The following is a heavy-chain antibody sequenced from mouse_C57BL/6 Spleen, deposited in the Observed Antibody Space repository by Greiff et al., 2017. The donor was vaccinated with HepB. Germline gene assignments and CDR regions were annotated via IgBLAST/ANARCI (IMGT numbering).Heavy chain of an antibody. V-gene: IGHV1-42*01. J-gene: IGHJ3*01. CDR1: GYSFTGYY. Sequence: EVQLQQSGPELVKPGASVKISCKASGYSFTGYYMNWVKQSPEKSLEWIGEINPSTGGTTYNQKFKAKATLTVDKSSSTAYMQLKSLTSEDSAVYYCANRRGFAYWGQGTLVTVSA. CDR3: ANRRGFAY. CDR2: INPSTGGT. D-gene: IGHD3-2*02.